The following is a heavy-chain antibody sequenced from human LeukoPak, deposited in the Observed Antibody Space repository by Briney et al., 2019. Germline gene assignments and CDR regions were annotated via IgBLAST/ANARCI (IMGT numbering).Heavy chain of an antibody. CDR3: AKVPYGDPIDY. Sequence: GGSLRLSCAASGFTFSDYYMSWIRQAPGKGLEWVSYISSSSSYTNYADSVKGRFTISRDNAKNSLYLQMNSLRAEDTAVYYCAKVPYGDPIDYWGQGTLVTVSS. V-gene: IGHV3-11*05. J-gene: IGHJ4*02. CDR2: ISSSSSYT. D-gene: IGHD4-17*01. CDR1: GFTFSDYY.